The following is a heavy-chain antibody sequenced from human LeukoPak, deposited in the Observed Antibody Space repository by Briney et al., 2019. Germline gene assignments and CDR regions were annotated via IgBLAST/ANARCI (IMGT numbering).Heavy chain of an antibody. D-gene: IGHD6-19*01. Sequence: SETLSLTCTVSGVSISSYYWSWIRQPAGKGLEWIGRIHTSGSTNYNPSLKSRVTISVDTSKNQFSLNLSSVTAADTAVYYCARRRYSSGWYRLFDYWGQGTLVTVSS. V-gene: IGHV4-4*07. J-gene: IGHJ4*02. CDR3: ARRRYSSGWYRLFDY. CDR2: IHTSGST. CDR1: GVSISSYY.